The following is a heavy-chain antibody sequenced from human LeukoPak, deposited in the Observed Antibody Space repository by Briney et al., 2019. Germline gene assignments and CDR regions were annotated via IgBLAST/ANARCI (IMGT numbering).Heavy chain of an antibody. CDR3: ARDDFLSGYSPLRY. Sequence: HPGGSLRPSCAASGFTVSSNYMSWVRQAPGKGLEWVSVIYSGGCTYYADSVKGRFTISRDNSKNTLYLQMDSLRAEDTAVYYCARDDFLSGYSPLRYWGQGTLVTVSS. D-gene: IGHD3-3*01. J-gene: IGHJ4*02. CDR2: IYSGGCT. V-gene: IGHV3-53*01. CDR1: GFTVSSNY.